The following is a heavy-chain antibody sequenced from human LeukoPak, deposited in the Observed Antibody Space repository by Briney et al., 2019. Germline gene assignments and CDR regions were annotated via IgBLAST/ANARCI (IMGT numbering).Heavy chain of an antibody. D-gene: IGHD3-16*02. CDR3: AKLGAGGYVWGNYRHFDY. J-gene: IGHJ4*02. CDR1: GGSISSYY. CDR2: IYNSGST. V-gene: IGHV4-59*01. Sequence: SETLSLTCTVSGGSISSYYWSWIRQSPGKGLEWIGYIYNSGSTNYNPSLKSRVTISVDTSKNQFSLKLSSVTAADTAVYYCAKLGAGGYVWGNYRHFDYWGQGTLVTVSS.